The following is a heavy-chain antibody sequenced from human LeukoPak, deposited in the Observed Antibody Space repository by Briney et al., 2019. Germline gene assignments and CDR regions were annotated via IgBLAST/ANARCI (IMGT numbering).Heavy chain of an antibody. CDR2: IYTSGST. Sequence: GGSLRLSCAASGFTVSNNYISWVRQAPGKGLEWVSLIYTSGSTYYADSVKGRFTISRDNSKNTLYLQMNSLRAEDTAVYCCARVTTSGSYKFDNWGQGTLVTVSS. V-gene: IGHV3-53*01. CDR1: GFTVSNNY. D-gene: IGHD3-10*01. J-gene: IGHJ4*02. CDR3: ARVTTSGSYKFDN.